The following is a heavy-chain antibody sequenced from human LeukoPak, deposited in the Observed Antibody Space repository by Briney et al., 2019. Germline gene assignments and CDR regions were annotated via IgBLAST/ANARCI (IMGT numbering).Heavy chain of an antibody. D-gene: IGHD5-12*01. Sequence: SETLSLTCAVYGGSFSGYYWSWIRQPPGQGLEWIGEINHSGSTNYNPSLKSRVTISVVTSKNQFSLKLSSVTAADTAVYYCAREGRGYSGYARYWGQGTLVTVSS. V-gene: IGHV4-34*01. CDR1: GGSFSGYY. CDR3: AREGRGYSGYARY. CDR2: INHSGST. J-gene: IGHJ4*02.